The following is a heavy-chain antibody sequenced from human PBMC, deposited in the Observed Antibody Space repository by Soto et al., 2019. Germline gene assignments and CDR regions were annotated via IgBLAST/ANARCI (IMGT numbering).Heavy chain of an antibody. Sequence: SVKVSCKASGGTFSSYAISWVRQAPGQGLEWMGGIIPIFGTANYAQKFQGRVTITADESTSTAYMELSSLRSEDTAVYYCARGGSSGYYPYDYWGQGTLVTVSS. D-gene: IGHD3-22*01. J-gene: IGHJ4*02. CDR3: ARGGSSGYYPYDY. CDR1: GGTFSSYA. V-gene: IGHV1-69*13. CDR2: IIPIFGTA.